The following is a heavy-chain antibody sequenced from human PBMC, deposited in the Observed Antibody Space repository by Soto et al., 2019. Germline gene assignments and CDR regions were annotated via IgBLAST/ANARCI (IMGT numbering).Heavy chain of an antibody. Sequence: SETRSLTCTGSGGRISSSRYYWGWIRQPPGKGLEWIGSIFYSGSTYYNPSLKSRVTISVDTSKNQFSLKLSSVTAADTAVYYCARRLYYDSSGFEGGGMDVWGQGTTVTVSS. J-gene: IGHJ6*02. CDR1: GGRISSSRYY. D-gene: IGHD3-22*01. CDR2: IFYSGST. CDR3: ARRLYYDSSGFEGGGMDV. V-gene: IGHV4-39*01.